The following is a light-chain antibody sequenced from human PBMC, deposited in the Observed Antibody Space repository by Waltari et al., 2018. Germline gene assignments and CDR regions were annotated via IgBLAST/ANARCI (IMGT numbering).Light chain of an antibody. V-gene: IGKV1-39*01. CDR2: AAS. CDR3: QQSSNTPQT. CDR1: QSISY. Sequence: DIQMTQSPSSLSASVGDRVTITCRASQSISYLNWYQQKPGKAPKLLIYAASSLQSGVPLRFSGSGSGTDFTLTISSLQPEDFAAYYCQQSSNTPQTFGGGTKVEVK. J-gene: IGKJ4*01.